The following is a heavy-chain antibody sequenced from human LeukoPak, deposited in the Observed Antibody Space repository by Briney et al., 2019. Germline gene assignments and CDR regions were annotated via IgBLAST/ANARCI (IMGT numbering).Heavy chain of an antibody. CDR1: GFTFSSYG. CDR2: ISYDGSNK. CDR3: AREPDAGSGNYRKYFDF. V-gene: IGHV3-30*03. Sequence: GGSLRLSCAASGFTFSSYGMHWVRQAPGKGLEWVAVISYDGSNKYYADSVKGRFTISRDNSKNTVYLQMNSLRAEDTAVYYCAREPDAGSGNYRKYFDFWGQGTLVTVSS. D-gene: IGHD3-10*01. J-gene: IGHJ4*02.